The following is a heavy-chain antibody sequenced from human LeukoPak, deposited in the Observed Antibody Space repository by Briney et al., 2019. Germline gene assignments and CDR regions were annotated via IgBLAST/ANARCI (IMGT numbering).Heavy chain of an antibody. J-gene: IGHJ4*02. D-gene: IGHD2-8*01. CDR3: ARELGSYCTNGVCSKTDY. Sequence: SETLSLTCTVSGGSISSSSYYWGWIRQPPGKGLEWIGSIYYSGSTYYNPSLKSRVTISVDTSKNQFSLKLSSVTAADTAVYYCARELGSYCTNGVCSKTDYWGQGTLVTVSS. CDR2: IYYSGST. V-gene: IGHV4-39*07. CDR1: GGSISSSSYY.